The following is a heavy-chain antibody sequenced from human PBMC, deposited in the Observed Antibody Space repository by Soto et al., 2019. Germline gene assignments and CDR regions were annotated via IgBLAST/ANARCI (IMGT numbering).Heavy chain of an antibody. CDR1: GFTFSSYG. CDR2: ISYDGSNK. V-gene: IGHV3-30*18. D-gene: IGHD3-22*01. J-gene: IGHJ3*02. Sequence: GGSLRLSCAASGFTFSSYGMHWVRQAPGKGLEWVAVISYDGSNKYYADSVKGRFTISRDNSKNTLYLQMNSLRAEDTAVYYCAKGSTHNDSSDRDDAFDIWGQGTMVTV. CDR3: AKGSTHNDSSDRDDAFDI.